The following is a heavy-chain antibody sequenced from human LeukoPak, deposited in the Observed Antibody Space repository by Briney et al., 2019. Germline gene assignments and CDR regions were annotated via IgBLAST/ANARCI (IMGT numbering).Heavy chain of an antibody. CDR2: ISGSGGST. CDR3: AKDFKELRVRGVMGPIDY. D-gene: IGHD3-10*01. J-gene: IGHJ4*02. CDR1: GFTFSSYA. V-gene: IGHV3-23*01. Sequence: GGSLRLSCAASGFTFSSYAMSWVRQAAGKGLEWVSAISGSGGSTYYADSVKGRFTISRDNSKNTLYLQMNSLRAEDTAVYYCAKDFKELRVRGVMGPIDYWGQGTLVTVSS.